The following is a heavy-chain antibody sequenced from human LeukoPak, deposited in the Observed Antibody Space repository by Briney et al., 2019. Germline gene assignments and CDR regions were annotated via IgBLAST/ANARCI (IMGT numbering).Heavy chain of an antibody. V-gene: IGHV3-7*03. CDR2: IKQGGGET. Sequence: GGSLRLSCAGSGFTFSRHWMNWVRQAPGKGLEWVANIKQGGGETNYVGSEKGRFTVSRDDANKLVYLQMDSLRADDTAIYYCARGPHYGARTDHLDYWGQGTLVTVSS. CDR3: ARGPHYGARTDHLDY. D-gene: IGHD4/OR15-4a*01. J-gene: IGHJ4*02. CDR1: GFTFSRHW.